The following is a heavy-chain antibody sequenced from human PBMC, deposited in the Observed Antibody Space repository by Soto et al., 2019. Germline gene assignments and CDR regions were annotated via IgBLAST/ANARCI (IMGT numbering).Heavy chain of an antibody. CDR3: ATGFHIAARADI. V-gene: IGHV4-31*03. D-gene: IGHD6-6*01. Sequence: SETLSLTCTVSGGSISSGGYYWSWIRQHPGKGLEWIGYIYYSGSTYYNPSLKSRVTISVDTSKNQFSLKLSPVTAADTAVYYCATGFHIAARADIWGQGTVVTIS. J-gene: IGHJ3*02. CDR2: IYYSGST. CDR1: GGSISSGGYY.